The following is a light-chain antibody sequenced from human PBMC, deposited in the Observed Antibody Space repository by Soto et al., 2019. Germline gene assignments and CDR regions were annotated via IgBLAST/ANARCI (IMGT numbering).Light chain of an antibody. CDR1: QGIGNY. Sequence: IEMTPSPSSLSASVGDTVTITCRASQGIGNYLNWYQQKPGKAPKLLIYDASNLESGVPSRFSGSGSGTDFTFTISSLQPEDFATYYCQQYDNLPITFGQGTRLEV. V-gene: IGKV1-33*01. J-gene: IGKJ5*01. CDR3: QQYDNLPIT. CDR2: DAS.